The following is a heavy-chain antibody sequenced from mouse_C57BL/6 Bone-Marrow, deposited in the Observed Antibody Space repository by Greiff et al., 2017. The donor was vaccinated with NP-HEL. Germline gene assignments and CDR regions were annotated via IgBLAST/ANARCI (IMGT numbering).Heavy chain of an antibody. CDR3: ADGYYGGYFDV. Sequence: EVQLQQSGPVLVKPGASVKMSCKASGYTFTDYYMNWVKQSHGKSLEWIGVINPYNGGTSYNQKFKGKATLTVDKSSSTAYMELNSLTSEDSAVYYCADGYYGGYFDVWGTGTTVTVSS. CDR2: INPYNGGT. D-gene: IGHD2-3*01. CDR1: GYTFTDYY. J-gene: IGHJ1*03. V-gene: IGHV1-19*01.